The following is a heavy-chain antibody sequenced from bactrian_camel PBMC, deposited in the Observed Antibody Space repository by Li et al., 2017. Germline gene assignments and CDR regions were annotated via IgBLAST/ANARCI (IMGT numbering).Heavy chain of an antibody. V-gene: IGHV3S40*01. Sequence: VQLVESGGGLVQPGGSLRLSCAASGFIFSSYDTSWVRQAPGKGLEWVSGIASGGSSTYYADSVKGRFIISRVISGNAETTLYLQMSRLKPEDSAMYYCAATEDWHCRDGRLPDFVAYWGQGTQVTVS. CDR1: GFIFSSYD. CDR2: IASGGSST. CDR3: AATEDWHCRDGRLPDFVAY. J-gene: IGHJ4*01. D-gene: IGHD1*01.